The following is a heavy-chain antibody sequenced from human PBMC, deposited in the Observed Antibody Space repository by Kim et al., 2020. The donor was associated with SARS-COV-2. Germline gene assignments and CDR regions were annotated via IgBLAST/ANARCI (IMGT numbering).Heavy chain of an antibody. V-gene: IGHV3-23*01. CDR1: GFTFSSYA. Sequence: GGSLRLSCAASGFTFSSYAMSWVRQAPGKGLEWVSAISGSGGSTYYADSVKGRFTISRDNSKNTLYLQMNSLRAEDTAVYYCASRGYSGYDYITAMVTNDFDIWGQGTMVTVSS. CDR3: ASRGYSGYDYITAMVTNDFDI. CDR2: ISGSGGST. D-gene: IGHD5-12*01. J-gene: IGHJ3*02.